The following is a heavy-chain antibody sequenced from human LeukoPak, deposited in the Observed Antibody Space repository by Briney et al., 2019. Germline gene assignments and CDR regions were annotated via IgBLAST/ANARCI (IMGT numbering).Heavy chain of an antibody. J-gene: IGHJ4*02. CDR3: ARDLYRIVVVPHYFDY. Sequence: GGSLRLSCAASGFTFSSYGMHWVRQAPGKGLEWVAFIRYDGSNKYYADSVKGRFTISRDNAKNSLYLQMNSLRAEDTAVYYCARDLYRIVVVPHYFDYWGQGTLVTVSS. V-gene: IGHV3-30*02. CDR2: IRYDGSNK. D-gene: IGHD3-22*01. CDR1: GFTFSSYG.